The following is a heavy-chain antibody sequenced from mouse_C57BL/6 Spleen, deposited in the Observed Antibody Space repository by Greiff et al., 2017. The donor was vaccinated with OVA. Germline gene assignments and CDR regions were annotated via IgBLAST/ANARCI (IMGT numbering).Heavy chain of an antibody. D-gene: IGHD1-1*01. CDR1: GFNIKDYY. CDR3: TVYYGSSYGY. Sequence: VQLQQSGAELVRPGASVKLSCTASGFNIKDYYMHWVKQRPEQGLEWIGRIDPEDGDTKYAPKFQGKATMTADTSSNTTYLQLSSLTSEDTAVYYCTVYYGSSYGYWGQGTTLTVSS. CDR2: IDPEDGDT. J-gene: IGHJ2*01. V-gene: IGHV14-1*01.